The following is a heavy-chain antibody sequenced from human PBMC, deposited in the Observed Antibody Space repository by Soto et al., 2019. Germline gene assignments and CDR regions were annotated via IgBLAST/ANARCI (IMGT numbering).Heavy chain of an antibody. J-gene: IGHJ4*02. CDR3: ARESGSYDPLDY. CDR2: VYYSGNT. Sequence: PSETLSLTXSVSGGSISSYYWSWIRQPPGKGLEWIGYVYYSGNTNYNPSLKSRVTMSVDTSKNQFSLKLSSVTAADTAVYYCARESGSYDPLDYWGQGTLVTVSS. CDR1: GGSISSYY. V-gene: IGHV4-59*01. D-gene: IGHD1-26*01.